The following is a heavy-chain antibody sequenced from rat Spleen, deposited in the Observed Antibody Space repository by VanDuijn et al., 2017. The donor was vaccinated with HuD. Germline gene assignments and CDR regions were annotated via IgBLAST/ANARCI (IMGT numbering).Heavy chain of an antibody. Sequence: EVQLVESGGDLVQPGRSLKLSCAASGFTFSDYYMAWVRQAPTKGLEWVASISYDGGSTYYRDSVKGRFTISRDNAQNTLYLQMTKLGSEETAIYYCAREEFGVRDWGQGIMVTVSS. CDR1: GFTFSDYY. CDR2: ISYDGGST. CDR3: AREEFGVRD. V-gene: IGHV5-20*01. J-gene: IGHJ2*01. D-gene: IGHD4-3*01.